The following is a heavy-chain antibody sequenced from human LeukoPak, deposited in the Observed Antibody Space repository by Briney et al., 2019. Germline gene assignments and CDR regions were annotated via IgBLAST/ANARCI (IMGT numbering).Heavy chain of an antibody. J-gene: IGHJ4*02. V-gene: IGHV4-59*01. CDR3: ARSQDSSSWSALDY. CDR1: GGSISGYY. Sequence: KSSETLSLTCTVSGGSISGYYWSWIRQPPGKGLEWIGYFYYTGSTNNNPSLKSRVTISVDTSKNQFSLKLTSVTAADTAVYYCARSQDSSSWSALDYWGQGTLVTVSS. D-gene: IGHD6-13*01. CDR2: FYYTGST.